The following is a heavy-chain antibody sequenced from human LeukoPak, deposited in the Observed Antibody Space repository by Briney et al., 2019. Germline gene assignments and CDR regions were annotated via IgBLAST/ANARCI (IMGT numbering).Heavy chain of an antibody. CDR2: ISSSGSTI. V-gene: IGHV3-11*01. J-gene: IGHJ4*02. Sequence: SGGSLRLSCAASGFTFSDYYMSWIRQAPGKGPEWVSHISSSGSTIYYADSVKGRFTISRDNAKNSLYLQMNSLRAEDTAVYYCASHVDTAMVSDYFDYWGQGTLVTVSS. D-gene: IGHD5-18*01. CDR3: ASHVDTAMVSDYFDY. CDR1: GFTFSDYY.